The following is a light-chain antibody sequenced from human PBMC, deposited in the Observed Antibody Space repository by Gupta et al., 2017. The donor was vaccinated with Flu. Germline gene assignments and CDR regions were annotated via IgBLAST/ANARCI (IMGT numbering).Light chain of an antibody. CDR3: AAWDDSLNGWV. J-gene: IGLJ3*02. CDR2: SNN. Sequence: QSVLTQPPSASGTPGQRVPISCSGSSSNIGSNTVNWYQQLPGTAPKLLIYSNNQRPSGVPDRFSGSKSGTSASLAISGLQSEDEDDYYCAAWDDSLNGWVFGGGTKLTVL. V-gene: IGLV1-44*01. CDR1: SSNIGSNT.